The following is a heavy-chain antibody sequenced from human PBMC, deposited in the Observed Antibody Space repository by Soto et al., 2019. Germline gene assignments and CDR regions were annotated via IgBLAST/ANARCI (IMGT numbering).Heavy chain of an antibody. CDR2: INPSDQNT. CDR1: GYTFTRYY. CDR3: ARGGGAQPGTESRVVDQ. D-gene: IGHD2-8*02. Sequence: QVQLVQSGAEVKKPGALMRVSCKASGYTFTRYYMHWVRQAPGQGLELRGKINPSDQNTSCAQTCQGRLAMTRDASTSALYMEISSLRSEDTAMDYCARGGGAQPGTESRVVDQWCQGTLVTVSS. J-gene: IGHJ4*02. V-gene: IGHV1-46*01.